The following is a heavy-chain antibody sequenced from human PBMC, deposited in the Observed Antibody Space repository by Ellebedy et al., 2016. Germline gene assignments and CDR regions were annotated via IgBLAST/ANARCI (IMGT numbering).Heavy chain of an antibody. CDR2: IKQDGSEK. CDR1: GFTFSDYV. Sequence: GGSLRLXCAVSGFTFSDYVMTWVRQTPGKGLEWVANIKQDGSEKYYMDSVKGRFTISRDNAKNSLYLQMNSLSDEDTAVYYCAGGFYVDYWGQGTLVTVSS. V-gene: IGHV3-7*01. CDR3: AGGFYVDY. D-gene: IGHD3-3*01. J-gene: IGHJ4*02.